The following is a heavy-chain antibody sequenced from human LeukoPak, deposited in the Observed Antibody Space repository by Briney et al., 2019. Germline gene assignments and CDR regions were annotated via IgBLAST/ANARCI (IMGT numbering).Heavy chain of an antibody. D-gene: IGHD5-24*01. CDR3: AGRDGYNYSFDY. CDR1: GGSISSYY. CDR2: IYYSGST. V-gene: IGHV4-59*01. Sequence: PSETLSLTCTVSGGSISSYYWSWIRQPPGKGLEWIGYIYYSGSTNYNPSLKSRVTISVDTSKQQFSLKLSSVTAADTAVYYCAGRDGYNYSFDYWGQGTLVTVSS. J-gene: IGHJ4*02.